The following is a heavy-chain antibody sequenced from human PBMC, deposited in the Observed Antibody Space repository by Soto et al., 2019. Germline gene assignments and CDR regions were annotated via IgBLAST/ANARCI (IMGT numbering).Heavy chain of an antibody. CDR3: AKSPYVRFLEWFLDY. D-gene: IGHD3-3*01. J-gene: IGHJ4*02. CDR2: ISGSGSST. CDR1: GFTFCSYG. Sequence: GGSLRLSCAASGFTFCSYGINWGRQAPGKGLEWVSGISGSGSSTYYADSVKGRFTISRDNSKNTLYLQMNSLRAEDTAVYYCAKSPYVRFLEWFLDYWGQGTLVTVSS. V-gene: IGHV3-23*01.